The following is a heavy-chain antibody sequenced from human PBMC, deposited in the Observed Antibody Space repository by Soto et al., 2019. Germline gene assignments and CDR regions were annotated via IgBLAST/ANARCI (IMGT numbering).Heavy chain of an antibody. CDR3: ARTPRAQMIVLEAATRFDY. Sequence: QVQLVQSGAEVKRPGASLKVSCKASGYTFTTYGFNWVRQAPGQGLEWMGWISPYNGETNYAQNFQGRVTLTTDTSTSTAYMELRSLTSDDTALYYCARTPRAQMIVLEAATRFDYWGQGTLVTVSS. V-gene: IGHV1-18*04. J-gene: IGHJ4*02. D-gene: IGHD2-15*01. CDR1: GYTFTTYG. CDR2: ISPYNGET.